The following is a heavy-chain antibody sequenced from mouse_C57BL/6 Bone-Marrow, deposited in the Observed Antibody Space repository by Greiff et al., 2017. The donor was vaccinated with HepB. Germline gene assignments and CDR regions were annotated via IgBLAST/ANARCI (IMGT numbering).Heavy chain of an antibody. CDR2: IYPGDGDT. CDR1: GYAFSSYW. V-gene: IGHV1-80*01. D-gene: IGHD2-1*01. Sequence: QVQLQQSGAELVKPGASVKISCKASGYAFSSYWMNWVKQRPGKGLEWIGQIYPGDGDTNYNGKFKGKATLTADKSSSTAYMQLSSLTSEDSAVYFCARHRLYYGNLDYWGQGTTLTVSS. J-gene: IGHJ2*01. CDR3: ARHRLYYGNLDY.